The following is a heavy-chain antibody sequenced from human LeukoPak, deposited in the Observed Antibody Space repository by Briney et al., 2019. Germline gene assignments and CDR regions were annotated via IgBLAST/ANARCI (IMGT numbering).Heavy chain of an antibody. CDR3: TRRDYYGSGSWFDY. V-gene: IGHV3-73*01. CDR2: IRSKANSYAT. J-gene: IGHJ4*02. CDR1: GFTFSGSA. D-gene: IGHD3-10*01. Sequence: GGSLRLSCAASGFTFSGSAMHWVRQASGEGLEWVGRIRSKANSYATAYAASVKGRFTISRDDSKNTAYLQMNSLKTEDTAVYYCTRRDYYGSGSWFDYWGQGTLVTVSS.